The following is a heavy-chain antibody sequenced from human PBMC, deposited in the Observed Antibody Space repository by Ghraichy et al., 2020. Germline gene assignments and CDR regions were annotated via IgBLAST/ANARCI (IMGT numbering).Heavy chain of an antibody. CDR2: IIPIFGTA. D-gene: IGHD3-3*01. CDR1: GGTFSSYA. J-gene: IGHJ4*02. Sequence: SVKVSCKASGGTFSSYAISWVRQAPGQGLEWMGGIIPIFGTANYAQKFQGRVTITADESTSTAYMELSSLRSEDTAVYYCARSGRFLEWLPKDWGQGTLVTVSS. V-gene: IGHV1-69*13. CDR3: ARSGRFLEWLPKD.